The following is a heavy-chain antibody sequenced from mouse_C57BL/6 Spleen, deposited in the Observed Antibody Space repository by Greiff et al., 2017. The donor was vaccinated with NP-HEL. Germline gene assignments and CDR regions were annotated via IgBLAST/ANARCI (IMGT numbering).Heavy chain of an antibody. CDR1: GFTFSSYG. D-gene: IGHD3-3*01. V-gene: IGHV5-6*01. J-gene: IGHJ2*01. CDR2: ISSGGSYT. CDR3: ARHGDWDY. Sequence: EVQLVESGGDLVKPGGSLKLSCAASGFTFSSYGMSWVRQTPDKRLEWVATISSGGSYTYYPDSVKGRFTISRDNAKNTLYLQMSSLKSEDTAMYYCARHGDWDYWGQGTTLPVSS.